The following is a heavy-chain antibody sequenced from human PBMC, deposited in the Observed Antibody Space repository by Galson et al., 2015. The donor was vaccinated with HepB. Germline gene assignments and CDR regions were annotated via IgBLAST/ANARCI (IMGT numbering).Heavy chain of an antibody. CDR1: GGTFSSYA. Sequence: SVKVSCKASGGTFSSYAISWVRQAPGQGLEWMGGIIPIFGTANYAQKFQGRVTITADESTSTAYMELSSLRSEDTAVYYCARVPGMGPGIAVAGENWYFDLWGRGTLVTVSS. CDR3: ARVPGMGPGIAVAGENWYFDL. CDR2: IIPIFGTA. D-gene: IGHD6-19*01. J-gene: IGHJ2*01. V-gene: IGHV1-69*13.